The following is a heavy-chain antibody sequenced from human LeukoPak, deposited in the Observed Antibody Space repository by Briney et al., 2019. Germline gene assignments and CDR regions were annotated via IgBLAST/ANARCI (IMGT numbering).Heavy chain of an antibody. CDR2: IWYDGSKK. V-gene: IGHV3-30*02. CDR1: GFTFSNYG. J-gene: IGHJ6*03. CDR3: AKDRGGDCSGGRCYYYYYYYMDV. D-gene: IGHD2-15*01. Sequence: GGSLRLSCAASGFTFSNYGKHWVRQAPGKGLEWVALIWYDGSKKYYADSVKGRFTISRDNSKNTLYLQMNTLRAEDTAVYYCAKDRGGDCSGGRCYYYYYYYMDVWGKGTTVTVSS.